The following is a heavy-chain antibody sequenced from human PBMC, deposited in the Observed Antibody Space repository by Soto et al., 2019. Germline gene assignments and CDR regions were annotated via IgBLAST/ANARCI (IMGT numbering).Heavy chain of an antibody. J-gene: IGHJ4*02. D-gene: IGHD3-10*01. CDR1: GYSIAIGYY. Sequence: SETLSLTCAVSGYSIAIGYYWALIRQSPGKGLEWIGYIYYTGSTNYNPSLKSRVTMSVDTSKKQFSLKLTSVTAADTAVYYCARQRGNYFDYWGQGSLVTVSS. CDR3: ARQRGNYFDY. CDR2: IYYTGST. V-gene: IGHV4-59*01.